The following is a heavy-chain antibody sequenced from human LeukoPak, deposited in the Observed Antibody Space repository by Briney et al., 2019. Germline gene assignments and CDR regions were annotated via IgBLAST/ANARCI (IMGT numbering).Heavy chain of an antibody. D-gene: IGHD4-17*01. CDR3: ARDAGDQDAFDI. Sequence: SETLSLTCTVSGGSISSYYWSWIRQPPGKGLEWIGEINHSGSTNYNPSLKSRVTISVDTSKNQFSLKLSSVTAADTAVYYCARDAGDQDAFDIWGQGTMVTVSS. V-gene: IGHV4-34*01. J-gene: IGHJ3*02. CDR2: INHSGST. CDR1: GGSISSYY.